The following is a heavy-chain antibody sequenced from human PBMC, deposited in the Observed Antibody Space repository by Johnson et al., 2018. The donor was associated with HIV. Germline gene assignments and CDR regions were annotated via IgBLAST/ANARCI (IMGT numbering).Heavy chain of an antibody. Sequence: QVQLVESGGGVVQPGRSLRLSCAASGFSFSNYAMDWVRQAPGKGLEWVALISSDGSNKYYADSVKGRFTISRDNSKNTLYLQMNSLRAEDTAVYYCAKDMGVAVAGHGFDLWGQGTMVTVSS. V-gene: IGHV3-30-3*01. D-gene: IGHD6-19*01. CDR1: GFSFSNYA. CDR3: AKDMGVAVAGHGFDL. CDR2: ISSDGSNK. J-gene: IGHJ3*01.